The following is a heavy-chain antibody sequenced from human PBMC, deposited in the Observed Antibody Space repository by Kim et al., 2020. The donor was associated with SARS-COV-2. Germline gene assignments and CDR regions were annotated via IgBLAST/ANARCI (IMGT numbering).Heavy chain of an antibody. D-gene: IGHD3-10*01. V-gene: IGHV4-59*13. Sequence: SETLSLTCTVSGGSISSYYWSWIRQPPGKGLEWIGYLYYNGSPNYNPSLKSRVTMSVDTSKNQISLKLSSVTAADTAVYYCARDSAISFVRGYGMDVWGQGTTVTVSS. CDR3: ARDSAISFVRGYGMDV. J-gene: IGHJ6*02. CDR2: LYYNGSP. CDR1: GGSISSYY.